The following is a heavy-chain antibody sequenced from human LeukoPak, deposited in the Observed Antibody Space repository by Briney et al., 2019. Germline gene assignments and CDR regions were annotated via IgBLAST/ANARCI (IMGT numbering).Heavy chain of an antibody. D-gene: IGHD3-10*01. J-gene: IGHJ4*02. CDR3: ARERRSFSLVRGVSAAFDY. V-gene: IGHV3-23*01. Sequence: GGSLRLSCAASGFTFSSYAVNWVRQAPGKGLEWVSAITSSYIREHYADSVKGRFTISRDNSKNTLYLQLDSLRAEDTAVYCCARERRSFSLVRGVSAAFDYWGQGALVTVSS. CDR1: GFTFSSYA. CDR2: ITSSYIRE.